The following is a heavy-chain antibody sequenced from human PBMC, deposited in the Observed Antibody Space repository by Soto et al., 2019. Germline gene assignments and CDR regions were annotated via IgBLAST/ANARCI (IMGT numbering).Heavy chain of an antibody. CDR3: ATVDTDLVRGLDF. CDR2: ISDGGSS. D-gene: IGHD5-18*01. CDR1: GVSISSYY. J-gene: IGHJ3*01. V-gene: IGHV4-59*01. Sequence: SETLSLTCTVSGVSISSYYWNWIRQPPGKGLEWIGFISDGGSSNYNPSLKSRVTISVDTSKNQFSLKLSSVTTADTAVYYCATVDTDLVRGLDFWGQGTMVTVSS.